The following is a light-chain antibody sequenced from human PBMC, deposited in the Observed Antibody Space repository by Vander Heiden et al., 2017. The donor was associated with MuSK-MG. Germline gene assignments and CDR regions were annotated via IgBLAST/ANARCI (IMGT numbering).Light chain of an antibody. CDR2: DAS. V-gene: IGKV1-39*01. Sequence: DIQLTQSPSSLSASVGDRVTITCRASQSISSYLNWYQQKPGKAPKLLIYDASSLQSGVPARFSGSGSGTDFTLTISSLQPEDFATYYCQQSYSTPRTFGQGTKVESK. CDR3: QQSYSTPRT. CDR1: QSISSY. J-gene: IGKJ1*01.